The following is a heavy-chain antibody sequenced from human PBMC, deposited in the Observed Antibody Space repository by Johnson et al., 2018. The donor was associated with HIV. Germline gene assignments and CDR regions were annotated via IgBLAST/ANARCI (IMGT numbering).Heavy chain of an antibody. CDR3: ARKGGYGQAFDI. Sequence: VQLVESGGGLVQPGGSLRLSCAASGFTLSSYGMHWVRQAPGKGLEYVSGINDKGDNIYYASSVKGRFSISRDNSKKTLYLQMGSLRAEDMALYYCARKGGYGQAFDIWGQGTMVTVSS. J-gene: IGHJ3*02. V-gene: IGHV3-64*01. CDR1: GFTLSSYG. D-gene: IGHD5-18*01. CDR2: INDKGDNI.